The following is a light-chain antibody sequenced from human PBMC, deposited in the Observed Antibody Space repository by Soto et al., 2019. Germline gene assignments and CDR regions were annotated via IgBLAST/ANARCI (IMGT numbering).Light chain of an antibody. CDR1: QSVSSN. Sequence: EIVMTQSPATLSVSPGERATLSCRASQSVSSNLAWYQQKPGQAPRLLIYGASTRATGIPARFSGSGSGTEFTLTISSLQSEDFAVYYCQQYNNWPPEKTFGLGTMVEIK. CDR2: GAS. V-gene: IGKV3-15*01. CDR3: QQYNNWPPEKT. J-gene: IGKJ1*01.